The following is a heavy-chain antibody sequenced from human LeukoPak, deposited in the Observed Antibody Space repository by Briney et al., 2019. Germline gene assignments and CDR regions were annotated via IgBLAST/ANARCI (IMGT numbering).Heavy chain of an antibody. D-gene: IGHD6-19*01. CDR3: AKDPTGIAVAGPPDY. Sequence: ASVKVSCKASGYTFTSYYMHWVRQAPGQGLEWMGIINPSGGSTSYAQKFQGRVTMTRDTSTSTVYMELSSLRSEDTAVYYCAKDPTGIAVAGPPDYWGQGTLVTVSS. CDR1: GYTFTSYY. V-gene: IGHV1-46*01. J-gene: IGHJ4*02. CDR2: INPSGGST.